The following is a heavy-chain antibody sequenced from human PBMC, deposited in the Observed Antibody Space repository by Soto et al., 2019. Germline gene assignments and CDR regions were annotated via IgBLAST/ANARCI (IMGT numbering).Heavy chain of an antibody. CDR1: GFPHRCYP. CDR3: TKGYGASHSPFSY. V-gene: IGHV3-23*01. D-gene: IGHD5-12*01. Sequence: GGTLRLSCAASGFPHRCYPMHWDRQAPGKGPGWGSGSSGSGDRAYHANSVKGRFTSSRDNSNNTLYLQVNNLRAEDTAVYYCTKGYGASHSPFSYLGQVTQGTVAS. CDR2: SSGSGDRA. J-gene: IGHJ4*02.